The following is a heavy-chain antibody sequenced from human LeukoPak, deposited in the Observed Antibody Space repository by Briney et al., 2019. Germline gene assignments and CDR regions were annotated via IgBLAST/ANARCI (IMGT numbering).Heavy chain of an antibody. CDR3: ARVNSSSWFDYYYYGMDV. V-gene: IGHV3-11*01. J-gene: IGHJ6*02. D-gene: IGHD6-13*01. CDR2: ISSSGGTI. Sequence: GGSLRLSCAASGFTFSDYHMSWIRQAPGKGLEWVSYISSSGGTISYADSVKGRFTISRDNAKNSLYLQMNSLRAEDTAVYYCARVNSSSWFDYYYYGMDVWGQGTTVTVSS. CDR1: GFTFSDYH.